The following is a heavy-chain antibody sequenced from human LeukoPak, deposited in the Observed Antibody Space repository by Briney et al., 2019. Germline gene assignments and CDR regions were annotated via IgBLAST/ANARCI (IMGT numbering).Heavy chain of an antibody. V-gene: IGHV4-59*01. CDR1: GGSISSYY. D-gene: IGHD3-22*01. CDR2: IYYSGST. J-gene: IGHJ4*02. Sequence: SETLSLTCTVSGGSISSYYWSWIRQPPGKGLEWIGYIYYSGSTNYNPSLKSRVTMSVDTSKNQFSLKLRSVTAADTAVYYCARSAHYSQFDYWGQGTLVTVSS. CDR3: ARSAHYSQFDY.